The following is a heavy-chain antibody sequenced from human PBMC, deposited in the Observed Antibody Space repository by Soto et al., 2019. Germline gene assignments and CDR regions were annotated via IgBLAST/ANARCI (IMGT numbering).Heavy chain of an antibody. V-gene: IGHV3-30*18. CDR2: ISYDGSNK. J-gene: IGHJ6*02. D-gene: IGHD6-13*01. CDR3: AKDLLSSSWFYYYYYGMDV. Sequence: QVQLVESGGGVVQPGRSLRLSCAASGFTFSSYGMHWVRQAPGKGPEWVAVISYDGSNKYYADSVKGRFTISRDNSKNTLYLQMNSLRAEDTAVYYCAKDLLSSSWFYYYYYGMDVWGQGTTVTVSS. CDR1: GFTFSSYG.